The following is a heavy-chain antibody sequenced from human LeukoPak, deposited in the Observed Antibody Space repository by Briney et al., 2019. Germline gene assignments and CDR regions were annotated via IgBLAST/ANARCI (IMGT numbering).Heavy chain of an antibody. CDR2: INHNGST. CDR3: ARVGRYSGSPGYYYYGMDV. D-gene: IGHD1-26*01. CDR1: GGSFSGYH. V-gene: IGHV4-34*01. Sequence: SETLSLTCAVYGGSFSGYHWSWIRQPPGKGLEWIGEINHNGSTNYNPSLKSRVTISVDTSKNQFSLKLSSVTAADTAVYYCARVGRYSGSPGYYYYGMDVWGQGTTVTVSS. J-gene: IGHJ6*02.